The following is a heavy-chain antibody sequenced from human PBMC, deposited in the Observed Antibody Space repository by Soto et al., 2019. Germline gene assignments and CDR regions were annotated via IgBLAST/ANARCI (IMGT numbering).Heavy chain of an antibody. D-gene: IGHD3-22*01. CDR2: INHSGRV. CDR1: GGSFSGHS. Sequence: SETLSLTCAVYGGSFSGHSWTWIRQSPGKGLEWIGDINHSGRVNYSPSLRSRVTISLDTSKNQFSLTLSAVTAADTAMYYCSTRAYDTNGYYRFDPWGQGTLVTVSS. J-gene: IGHJ5*01. CDR3: STRAYDTNGYYRFDP. V-gene: IGHV4-34*01.